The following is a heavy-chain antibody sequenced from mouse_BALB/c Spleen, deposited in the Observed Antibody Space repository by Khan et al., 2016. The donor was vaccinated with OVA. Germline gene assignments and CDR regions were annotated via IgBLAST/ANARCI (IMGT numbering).Heavy chain of an antibody. D-gene: IGHD2-1*01. CDR3: ARHCNDMRKRDY. CDR1: TYTFTDYS. V-gene: IGHV9-2-1*01. CDR2: INTETGEP. Sequence: QIQLVQSGPELKKPGETVKISCKTSTYTFTDYSMHWVKQAPGKGLKWMGWINTETGEPTYADDFKGRFAFSLETSASTAYLQINNLKNEDTATYFCARHCNDMRKRDYWGQGTSVTVAS. J-gene: IGHJ4*01.